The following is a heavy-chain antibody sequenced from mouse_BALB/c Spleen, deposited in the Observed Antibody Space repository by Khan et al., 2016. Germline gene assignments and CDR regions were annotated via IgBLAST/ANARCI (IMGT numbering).Heavy chain of an antibody. Sequence: QVQLQEPGPEVVRPGVSVKISCKGSGYTFTDYAMHWVKQSHAKSLEWIGVISTYNGHTNYNQKFKGKATMTVDQSSSTAYMHLARLTSEDSAVYYCAISTTRTMDYWGQGTSVTVSS. J-gene: IGHJ4*01. CDR2: ISTYNGHT. CDR3: AISTTRTMDY. V-gene: IGHV1S137*01. D-gene: IGHD1-2*01. CDR1: GYTFTDYA.